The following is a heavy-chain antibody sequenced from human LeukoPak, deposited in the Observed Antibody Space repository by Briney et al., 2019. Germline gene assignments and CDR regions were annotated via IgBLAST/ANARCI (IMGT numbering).Heavy chain of an antibody. CDR3: GTTIFGVVIPGAFDI. V-gene: IGHV3-66*02. CDR2: IYSGGST. Sequence: GGSLRLSCAASGFTVSSNYMSWVRQAPGKGLEWVSVIYSGGSTYYADSVKGRFTISRDNSKNTLYLQMNSLRAEDTAVYYCGTTIFGVVIPGAFDIWGQGTMVTVSS. D-gene: IGHD3-3*01. CDR1: GFTVSSNY. J-gene: IGHJ3*02.